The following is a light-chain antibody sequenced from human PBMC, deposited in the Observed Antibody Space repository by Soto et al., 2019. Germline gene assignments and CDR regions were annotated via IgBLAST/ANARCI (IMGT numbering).Light chain of an antibody. J-gene: IGKJ4*01. V-gene: IGKV1-9*01. CDR3: QQLNGYLELT. Sequence: DIQLTQSPSLLSASVGDRVTITCRASQGISTYLAWYQQKPGKAPKLLIYDASTLERGVPSRFSGSGSGTEFTLTISSLQPEDFATYYCQQLNGYLELTFGGWTTVEIK. CDR1: QGISTY. CDR2: DAS.